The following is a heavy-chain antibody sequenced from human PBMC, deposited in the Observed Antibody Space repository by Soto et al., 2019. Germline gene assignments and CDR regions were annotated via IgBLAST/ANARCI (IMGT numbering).Heavy chain of an antibody. CDR2: IYYSGST. D-gene: IGHD6-13*01. CDR1: GGSINSYY. V-gene: IGHV4-59*01. CDR3: AKIGPQLVTH. Sequence: PSETLSLTCSVSGGSINSYYWSWIRQPPGKRLEWIGYIYYSGSTKYNPSLNSRVTISVDTSKNQFSLKLTSVTTADTAVYYCAKIGPQLVTHWGLGTLVTVSS. J-gene: IGHJ4*02.